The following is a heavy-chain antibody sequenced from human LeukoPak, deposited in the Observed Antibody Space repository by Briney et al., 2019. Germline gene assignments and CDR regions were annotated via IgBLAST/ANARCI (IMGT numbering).Heavy chain of an antibody. D-gene: IGHD1/OR15-1a*01. V-gene: IGHV3-30-3*01. J-gene: IGHJ6*02. CDR1: GFTFSSYA. CDR2: ISYDGSKK. CDR3: ASTATTSRVSRWYPSFHYGMDV. Sequence: PGGSLRLSCAASGFTFSSYAMHWVRQAPGKGLEWVAVISYDGSKKYYADSVKGRFTISRDNSKNTLYLQMNSLRAEDTAVYYCASTATTSRVSRWYPSFHYGMDVWGQGTTVTVSS.